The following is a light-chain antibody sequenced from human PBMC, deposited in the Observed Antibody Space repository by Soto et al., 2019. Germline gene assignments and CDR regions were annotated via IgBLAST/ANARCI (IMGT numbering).Light chain of an antibody. CDR2: EVR. Sequence: QSVLTQPPSASGSPGQSVTISCTGTSSDVGGYNYVSWYQQHPGKAPKLIIYEVRKRPSGVPDHFSGSKSGNTASLTVSGLQPEDEADYYCSSYAGSLPVVSGAGTKVTVL. CDR3: SSYAGSLPVV. CDR1: SSDVGGYNY. J-gene: IGLJ2*01. V-gene: IGLV2-8*01.